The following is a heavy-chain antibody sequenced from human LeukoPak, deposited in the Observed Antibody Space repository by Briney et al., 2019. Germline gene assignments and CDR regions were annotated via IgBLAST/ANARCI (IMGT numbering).Heavy chain of an antibody. CDR1: GYTFTSYD. J-gene: IGHJ4*02. CDR3: AAPRDSSGYYYFDY. CDR2: MNPNSGNS. D-gene: IGHD3-22*01. Sequence: GASVKVSCKASGYTFTSYDINWVRQATGQGLEWMGWMNPNSGNSGYAQKFQGRVTMTRDTSISTAYMELSSLRSEDTAVYYCAAPRDSSGYYYFDYWGQGTLVTVSS. V-gene: IGHV1-8*01.